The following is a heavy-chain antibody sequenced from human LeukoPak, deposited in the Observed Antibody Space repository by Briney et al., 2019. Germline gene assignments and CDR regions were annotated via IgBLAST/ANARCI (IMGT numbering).Heavy chain of an antibody. CDR2: ISSSSSYI. CDR1: GFTFSSYS. CDR3: ARFGSGSYYQFDY. J-gene: IGHJ4*02. V-gene: IGHV3-21*01. Sequence: GGSLRLSCAASGFTFSSYSMNWVRQAPGKGLEWVSSISSSSSYIYYADSVKGRFTIPRDNAKSSLYLQMNSLRAEDTAVYYCARFGSGSYYQFDYWGQGTLVTVSS. D-gene: IGHD3-10*01.